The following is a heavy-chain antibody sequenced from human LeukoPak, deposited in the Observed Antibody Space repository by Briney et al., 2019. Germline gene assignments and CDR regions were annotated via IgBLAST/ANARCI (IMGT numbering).Heavy chain of an antibody. Sequence: PGGSLRLSCAASGFTFSDYSMNWVRQAPGKGLEWLSYISSSGSTKFYADPVRGRFTISRGNAKNSLYLQMNSLRDEDTALYYCARDERISAAATGFDYWGQGTLVTVSS. CDR2: ISSSGSTK. D-gene: IGHD6-13*01. J-gene: IGHJ4*02. V-gene: IGHV3-48*02. CDR1: GFTFSDYS. CDR3: ARDERISAAATGFDY.